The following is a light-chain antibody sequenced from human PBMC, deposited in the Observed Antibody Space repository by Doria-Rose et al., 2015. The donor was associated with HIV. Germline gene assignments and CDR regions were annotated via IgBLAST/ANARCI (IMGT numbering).Light chain of an antibody. CDR2: KAS. CDR1: QSISSW. V-gene: IGKV1-5*03. CDR3: QQYYSYSYT. J-gene: IGKJ2*01. Sequence: TQPPSTLSASVGDSVTITCRASQSISSWLVWYQQKPGKAPKLLIYKASSLESGVPSRFSGSGSGTEFTLTISSLQPDDFATYYCQQYYSYSYTFGQGTKLEIK.